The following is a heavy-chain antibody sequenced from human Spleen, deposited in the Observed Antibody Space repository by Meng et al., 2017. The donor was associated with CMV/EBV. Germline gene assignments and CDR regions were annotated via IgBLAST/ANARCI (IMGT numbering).Heavy chain of an antibody. D-gene: IGHD2-15*01. V-gene: IGHV1-2*02. CDR1: GYTFTGYY. CDR3: ARGRQGYCSGNTCYLTD. CDR2: INPNSGGT. J-gene: IGHJ4*02. Sequence: ASVKVSCKASGYTFTGYYMHWVRQAPGQGLEWMGWINPNSGGTNYAQKFQGRVTMTRDISINTAYMELSSLRSDDMAVYYCARGRQGYCSGNTCYLTDWGRGTLVTVSS.